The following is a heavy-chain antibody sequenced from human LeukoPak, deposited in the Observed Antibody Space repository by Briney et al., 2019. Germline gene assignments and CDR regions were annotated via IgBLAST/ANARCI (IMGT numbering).Heavy chain of an antibody. CDR3: ARGTRYYYDSSGSDKGFDY. J-gene: IGHJ4*02. CDR2: IYPRDGST. V-gene: IGHV1-46*01. D-gene: IGHD3-22*01. Sequence: ASVKVSCKASGYSFTSNYIHWVRQAPGQGLEWMGMIYPRDGSTCYAQKFQGRVTVTRDTSTSTVHMELSSLRSEDTAVYYCARGTRYYYDSSGSDKGFDYWGQGTLVTVSS. CDR1: GYSFTSNY.